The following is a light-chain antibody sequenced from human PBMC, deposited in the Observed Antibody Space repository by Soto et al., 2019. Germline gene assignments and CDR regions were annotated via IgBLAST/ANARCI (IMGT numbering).Light chain of an antibody. Sequence: QSVLAQPASVSGSPGQSITISCTGTSRDVGVYNYVSWYQQHPGKAPKLMIYEVSNRPSGVSTRFYGSKSGNTASLTISGLQAEDEADYYCSSYTSSSTLYVFGTGTKVPVX. CDR3: SSYTSSSTLYV. J-gene: IGLJ1*01. CDR1: SRDVGVYNY. CDR2: EVS. V-gene: IGLV2-14*01.